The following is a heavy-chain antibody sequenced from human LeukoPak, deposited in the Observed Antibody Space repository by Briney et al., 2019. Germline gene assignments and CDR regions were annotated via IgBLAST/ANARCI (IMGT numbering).Heavy chain of an antibody. CDR3: AKDKWKASVANYYYGMDV. J-gene: IGHJ6*02. CDR1: GFTFSSYA. CDR2: ISGSGGST. D-gene: IGHD6-19*01. Sequence: GGSLRLSCAASGFTFSSYAMSWVRQAPGKGLEWVSAISGSGGSTYYADSVKGRFTISRDNSKNTLYLQMNSLRAEDTAVYYCAKDKWKASVANYYYGMDVWGQGTTVTVSS. V-gene: IGHV3-23*01.